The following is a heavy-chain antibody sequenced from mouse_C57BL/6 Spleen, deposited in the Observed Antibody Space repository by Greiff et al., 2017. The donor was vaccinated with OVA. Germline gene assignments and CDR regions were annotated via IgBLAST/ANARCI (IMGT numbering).Heavy chain of an antibody. D-gene: IGHD1-1*01. J-gene: IGHJ3*01. CDR2: INPYNGDT. CDR3: AKGYYGSSPRFAY. CDR1: GYSFTGYF. Sequence: VQLKQSGPELVKPGDSVKISCKASGYSFTGYFMNWVMQSHGKSLEWIGRINPYNGDTFYNQKFKGKATLTVDKSSSTAHMELRSLTSEDSAVYYCAKGYYGSSPRFAYWGQGTLVTVSA. V-gene: IGHV1-20*01.